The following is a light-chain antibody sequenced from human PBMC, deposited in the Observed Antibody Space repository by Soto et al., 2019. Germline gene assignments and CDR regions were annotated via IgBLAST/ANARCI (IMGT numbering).Light chain of an antibody. CDR3: HQYGKSPIYT. CDR1: QSVSSNY. V-gene: IGKV3-20*01. Sequence: EVALTQSPGTLSLSPGATATLSCRASQSVSSNYLAWFQQKPGQAPRLLIYVASNRATGIPYRFSGSGSGTDFTLTISRLEPEDFAVDYWHQYGKSPIYTFGPGTKVDFK. CDR2: VAS. J-gene: IGKJ3*01.